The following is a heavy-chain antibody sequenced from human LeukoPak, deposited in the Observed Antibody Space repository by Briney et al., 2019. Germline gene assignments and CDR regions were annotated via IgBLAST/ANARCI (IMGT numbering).Heavy chain of an antibody. CDR3: ARAVDYGDYYYYYVDV. J-gene: IGHJ6*03. Sequence: SETLSLTCAVYGGSFSGYYWSWIRQPPGKGLEWIGEINHSGSTNYNPSLKSRVTISVDTSKNQFSLKLSSVTAADTAVYYCARAVDYGDYYYYYVDVWGKGTTVTVSS. CDR2: INHSGST. V-gene: IGHV4-34*01. CDR1: GGSFSGYY. D-gene: IGHD4-17*01.